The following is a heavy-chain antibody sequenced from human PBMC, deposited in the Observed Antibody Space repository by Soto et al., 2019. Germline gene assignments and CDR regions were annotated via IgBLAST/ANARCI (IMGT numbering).Heavy chain of an antibody. V-gene: IGHV1-8*01. J-gene: IGHJ5*02. CDR3: VRGGFLSHDHVIIAPATLGFDP. Sequence: QVQLMQSGAEVKKPGASVKVSCKASGYTFTTYDINWVRQAPGQGLEWMGWMNPNRTNTGYAEKFQGRVTMTRDTSISTAYVELSSLRYADTAVYYCVRGGFLSHDHVIIAPATLGFDPWGQGTLVTVSS. D-gene: IGHD2-2*01. CDR2: MNPNRTNT. CDR1: GYTFTTYD.